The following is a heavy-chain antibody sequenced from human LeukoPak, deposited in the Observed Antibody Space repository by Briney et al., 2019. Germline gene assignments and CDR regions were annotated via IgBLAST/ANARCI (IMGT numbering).Heavy chain of an antibody. CDR3: ARDRASRWLQSRAFDI. J-gene: IGHJ3*02. Sequence: GASVKVSCKASGYTFTSYDINWVRQATGQGLEWMGWMNPNSGNTGYAQKFQGRATMTRNTSISTAYMELSSLRSEDTAVYYCARDRASRWLQSRAFDIWGQGTMVTVSS. CDR1: GYTFTSYD. CDR2: MNPNSGNT. V-gene: IGHV1-8*01. D-gene: IGHD5-24*01.